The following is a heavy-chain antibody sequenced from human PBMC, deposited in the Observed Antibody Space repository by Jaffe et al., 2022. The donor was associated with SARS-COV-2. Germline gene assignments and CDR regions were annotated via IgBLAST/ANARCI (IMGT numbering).Heavy chain of an antibody. V-gene: IGHV3-53*02. CDR1: GFAVSNNY. D-gene: IGHD2-2*02. CDR3: ARGHCTPTFCYNNPDY. Sequence: EDQLVETGGGLIQPGGSLRLSCAASGFAVSNNYMIWVRQTPEKGLEWVSVIYPDGSTYYLDSVKGRFTISRDNSRNTLYLQMNSLRAEDTAVYYCARGHCTPTFCYNNPDYWGQGTLLTVSS. CDR2: IYPDGST. J-gene: IGHJ4*02.